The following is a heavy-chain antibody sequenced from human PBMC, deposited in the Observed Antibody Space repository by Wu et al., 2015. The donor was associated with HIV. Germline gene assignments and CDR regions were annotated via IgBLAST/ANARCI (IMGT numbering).Heavy chain of an antibody. CDR2: FIPIFGTA. V-gene: IGHV1-69*05. CDR1: GTTFISYS. CDR3: ARELRYFEGHLAFDI. J-gene: IGHJ3*02. D-gene: IGHD3-9*01. Sequence: QVQLMQSGAEVKKPGSSVKVSCKASGTTFISYSITWVRQAPGQGLEWMGGFIPIFGTANYAQKFQGRLTITTDESTATGYMELSSLRSEDTAVYYCARELRYFEGHLAFDIWGQGDNGHRLF.